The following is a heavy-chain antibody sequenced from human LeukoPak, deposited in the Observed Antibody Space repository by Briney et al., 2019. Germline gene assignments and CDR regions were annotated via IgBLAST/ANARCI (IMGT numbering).Heavy chain of an antibody. V-gene: IGHV1-69*13. CDR1: GGTFTSYA. Sequence: SVKVSCKASGGTFTSYAISWVRQAPGQGLEWMGGIIPIFGTANYAQKFQGRVTITADESTSTAYMELSSLRSEDTAVYYCAGDYGDYVFDYWGQGTLVTVSS. CDR2: IIPIFGTA. J-gene: IGHJ4*02. D-gene: IGHD4-17*01. CDR3: AGDYGDYVFDY.